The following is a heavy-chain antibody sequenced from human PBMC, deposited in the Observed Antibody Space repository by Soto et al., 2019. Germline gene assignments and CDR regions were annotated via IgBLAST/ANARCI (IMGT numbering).Heavy chain of an antibody. CDR2: ISSSSSYI. Sequence: KPGGSLRLSCAASGFTFSSYSMNWVRQAPGKGLEWVSSISSSSSYIYYADSVKGRFTISRDNAKNSLYLQMNSLRAEDTAVYYCARGIYSGADDAFDIWGQGTMVTVSS. CDR3: ARGIYSGADDAFDI. CDR1: GFTFSSYS. V-gene: IGHV3-21*01. J-gene: IGHJ3*02. D-gene: IGHD2-21*01.